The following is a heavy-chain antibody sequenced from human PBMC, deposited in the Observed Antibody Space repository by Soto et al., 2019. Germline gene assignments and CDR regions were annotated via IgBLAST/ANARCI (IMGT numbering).Heavy chain of an antibody. D-gene: IGHD3-22*01. CDR3: AKIDGYFDY. CDR2: ITGNGDTT. J-gene: IGHJ4*02. V-gene: IGHV3-23*01. Sequence: EVQVLQSGGGLVPPGGSLRLSCAGSGFTFINTGMSWVRQAPGQGLEWVSAITGNGDTTYYADSVKGRFTISRDNSKSTRYLQMNSLGAEDTAVYYCAKIDGYFDYWGQGTLVTVSS. CDR1: GFTFINTG.